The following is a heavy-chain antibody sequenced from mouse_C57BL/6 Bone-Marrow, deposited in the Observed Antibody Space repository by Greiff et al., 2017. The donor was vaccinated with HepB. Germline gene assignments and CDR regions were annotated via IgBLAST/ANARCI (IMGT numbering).Heavy chain of an antibody. Sequence: EVKVEESGGGLVKPGGSLKLSCAASGFTFSSYAMSWVRQTPEKRLEWVATISDGGSYTYYPDNVKGRFTISRDNAKNNLYLQMSHLKSEDTAMYYCASGGYYQWGQGTTLTVSS. D-gene: IGHD2-3*01. CDR2: ISDGGSYT. J-gene: IGHJ2*01. CDR3: ASGGYYQ. CDR1: GFTFSSYA. V-gene: IGHV5-4*03.